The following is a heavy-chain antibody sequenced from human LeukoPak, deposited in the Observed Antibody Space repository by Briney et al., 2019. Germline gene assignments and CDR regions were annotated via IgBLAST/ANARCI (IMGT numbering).Heavy chain of an antibody. J-gene: IGHJ4*02. CDR3: ARHGSILPGDPFDY. D-gene: IGHD2-21*02. Sequence: SETLSLTCTVSGGSISSYHWSWIRQPPGKGLEWIGEINHSGSTNYNPSLKSRVTISVDTSKNQFSLKLSSVTAADTAVYYCARHGSILPGDPFDYWGQGTLVTVSS. CDR1: GGSISSYH. CDR2: INHSGST. V-gene: IGHV4-34*01.